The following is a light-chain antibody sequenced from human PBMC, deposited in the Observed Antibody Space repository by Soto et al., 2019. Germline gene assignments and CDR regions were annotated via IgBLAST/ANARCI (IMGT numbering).Light chain of an antibody. CDR1: SSDVGGYNY. J-gene: IGLJ1*01. V-gene: IGLV2-14*01. Sequence: QSALTQPASVSGSPGQSITISCTGTSSDVGGYNYVSWYQQHPGKAPKLMISEVSNRPSGVSNLFSGSKSGNTASLTISGLQAEDEADYYCSSYTSSSIDYVFGTGTKFTVL. CDR3: SSYTSSSIDYV. CDR2: EVS.